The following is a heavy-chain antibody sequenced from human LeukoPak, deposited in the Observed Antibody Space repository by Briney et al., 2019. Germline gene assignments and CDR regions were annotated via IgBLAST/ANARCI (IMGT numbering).Heavy chain of an antibody. CDR1: GGSISSYY. CDR3: ASARAAARPNYYYYGMDV. D-gene: IGHD6-13*01. V-gene: IGHV4-59*01. J-gene: IGHJ6*02. CDR2: IYYSGST. Sequence: SETLSLTCTVSGGSISSYYWSWIRQPPEKGLEWIGYIYYSGSTNYNPSLKSRVTISVDTSKNQFSLKLSSVTAADTAVYYCASARAAARPNYYYYGMDVWGQGTTVTVSS.